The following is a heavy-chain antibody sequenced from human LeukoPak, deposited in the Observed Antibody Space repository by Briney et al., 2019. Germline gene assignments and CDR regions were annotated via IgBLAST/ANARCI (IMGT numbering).Heavy chain of an antibody. CDR2: IRYDGSNK. CDR1: GFTFSTSD. J-gene: IGHJ4*02. D-gene: IGHD2-8*01. V-gene: IGHV3-30*02. CDR3: AKPEGGYAFNY. Sequence: GGSLRLSCAASGFTFSTSDMQWVRQAPGKGLEWVAFIRYDGSNKYYTASVKGRFTISRDNSKNTLYLQINTLRAEDAAVYYCAKPEGGYAFNYWGQGTLVTVSS.